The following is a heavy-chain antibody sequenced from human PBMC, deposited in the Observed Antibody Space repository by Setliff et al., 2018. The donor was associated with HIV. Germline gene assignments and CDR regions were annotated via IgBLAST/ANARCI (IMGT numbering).Heavy chain of an antibody. CDR1: GFTFSTYS. CDR3: AREDQLLSGHYYYNGMDV. CDR2: ISSTSTTI. J-gene: IGHJ6*02. Sequence: GESLRLSCAASGFTFSTYSMNWVRQAPGKGLEWVSYISSTSTTIYYADSVKGRFTISRDNAKNSLYPQMNSLRAEDTAVYYCAREDQLLSGHYYYNGMDVWGQGTTVTVSS. D-gene: IGHD2-2*01. V-gene: IGHV3-48*01.